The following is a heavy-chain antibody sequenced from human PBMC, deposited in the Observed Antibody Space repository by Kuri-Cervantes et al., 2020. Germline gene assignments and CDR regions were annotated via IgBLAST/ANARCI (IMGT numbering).Heavy chain of an antibody. J-gene: IGHJ4*02. CDR1: GESFSGYY. CDR2: IHYSGSS. CDR3: ARSGYCSGGSCSFDD. V-gene: IGHV4-34*01. D-gene: IGHD2-15*01. Sequence: SETLSLTCAVYGESFSGYYWAWIRQSPGKGLEWIGSIHYSGSSYNNPSLKNRLTISVDTSKNQFSLKLSSVTAADTAVYYCARSGYCSGGSCSFDDWGQGTLVTVSS.